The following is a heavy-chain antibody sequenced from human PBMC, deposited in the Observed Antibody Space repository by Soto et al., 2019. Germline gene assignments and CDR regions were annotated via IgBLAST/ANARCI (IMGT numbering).Heavy chain of an antibody. CDR1: GGSISSSRW. D-gene: IGHD2-2*01. Sequence: VQLQESGPGLVKPSGTLSLTCAVSGGSISSSRWWSCVRQAPGKGLEWIGEIFHSGSTNYNPSLKRRVSISVDKSKNQFSLKLSYVTAADTAVYYCARVDGHCSDTNCGNWFDPWGQGTLVTVSS. CDR3: ARVDGHCSDTNCGNWFDP. V-gene: IGHV4-4*02. CDR2: IFHSGST. J-gene: IGHJ5*02.